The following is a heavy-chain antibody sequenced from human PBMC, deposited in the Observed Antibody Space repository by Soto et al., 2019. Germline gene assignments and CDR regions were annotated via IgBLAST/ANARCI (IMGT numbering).Heavy chain of an antibody. CDR1: GFTFSNYW. D-gene: IGHD4-4*01. Sequence: GSLRLSCAVSGFTFSNYWMHWVRQPPGKGLEWVSRIKSDGSRTRYADSVKGRFTISRDNAKNTLYLQMDSLRDEDTAVYYCVRDDYSNYANFYYYYGMDVWGQGTTVTVSS. CDR2: IKSDGSRT. J-gene: IGHJ6*02. CDR3: VRDDYSNYANFYYYYGMDV. V-gene: IGHV3-74*01.